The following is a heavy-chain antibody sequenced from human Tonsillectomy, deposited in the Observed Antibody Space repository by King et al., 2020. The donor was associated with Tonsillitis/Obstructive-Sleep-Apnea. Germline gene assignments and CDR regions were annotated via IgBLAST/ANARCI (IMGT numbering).Heavy chain of an antibody. J-gene: IGHJ4*02. V-gene: IGHV3-30*18. CDR3: AKEYSSSFNNFDY. Sequence: GQLVQSGGGVVQPGRSLRLSCAASGFTFSSYGMHWVRQAPGKGREWVAVISYDGSNKYYADSVKGRFTISRDNSKNTLYLQMNSLRAEDTAVYYCAKEYSSSFNNFDYWGQGTLVTVSS. D-gene: IGHD6-6*01. CDR2: ISYDGSNK. CDR1: GFTFSSYG.